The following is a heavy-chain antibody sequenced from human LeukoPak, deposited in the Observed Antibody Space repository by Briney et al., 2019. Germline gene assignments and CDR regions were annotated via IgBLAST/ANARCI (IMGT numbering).Heavy chain of an antibody. CDR1: GFTFSSYW. D-gene: IGHD3-3*01. Sequence: PGGSLRLSCAASGFTFSSYWMHWVRPAPGKGLVWVSRINNDRSSTSYADSVKGRFTISRDNAKNTLYLQMNSLRAEDTAVYYCARVYYDFWSGYYNYYGMDVWGQGTTVTVSS. CDR3: ARVYYDFWSGYYNYYGMDV. J-gene: IGHJ6*02. CDR2: INNDRSST. V-gene: IGHV3-74*01.